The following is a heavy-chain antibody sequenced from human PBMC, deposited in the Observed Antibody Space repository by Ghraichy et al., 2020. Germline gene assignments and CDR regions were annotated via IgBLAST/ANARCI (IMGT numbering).Heavy chain of an antibody. CDR2: FDPEDGET. V-gene: IGHV1-24*01. CDR1: GYTLTELS. J-gene: IGHJ4*02. Sequence: ASVKVSCKVSGYTLTELSMHWVRQAPGKGLEWMGGFDPEDGETIYAQKFQGRVTMTEDTSTDTAYMELSSLRSEDTAVYYCATTGLGGNGRDYYFDYWGQGTLVTVSS. CDR3: ATTGLGGNGRDYYFDY. D-gene: IGHD4-23*01.